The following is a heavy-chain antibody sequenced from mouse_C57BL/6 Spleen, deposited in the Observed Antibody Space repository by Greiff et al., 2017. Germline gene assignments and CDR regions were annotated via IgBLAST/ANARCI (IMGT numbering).Heavy chain of an antibody. Sequence: VQLQQPGTELVKPGASVKLSCKASGYTFTSYWMHWVKQRPGQGLEWIGNINPSNGGTNYNEKFKSKATLTVDKSSSTAYMQLSSLTSEDSAVYYCARAYINTVVAGDAMDYWGQGTSVTVSS. D-gene: IGHD1-1*01. CDR1: GYTFTSYW. CDR3: ARAYINTVVAGDAMDY. V-gene: IGHV1-53*01. J-gene: IGHJ4*01. CDR2: INPSNGGT.